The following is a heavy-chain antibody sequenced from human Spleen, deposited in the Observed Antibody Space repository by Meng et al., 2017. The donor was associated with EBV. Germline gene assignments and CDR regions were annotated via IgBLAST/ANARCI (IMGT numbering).Heavy chain of an antibody. CDR1: GASSSCDYW. CDR2: AYHTGST. J-gene: IGHJ4*02. V-gene: IGHV4-4*02. Sequence: HVHVQESAPGRGEPSGSLSLTCAVSGASSSCDYWCTWVRQPPGKGLGWIGDAYHTGSTNYSPSLKSRVTMSIDASKNQFSLKLTSLTAADTAVYFCARQTKERLVAIPVAGIDYWGQGILVTVSS. CDR3: ARQTKERLVAIPVAGIDY. D-gene: IGHD6-19*01.